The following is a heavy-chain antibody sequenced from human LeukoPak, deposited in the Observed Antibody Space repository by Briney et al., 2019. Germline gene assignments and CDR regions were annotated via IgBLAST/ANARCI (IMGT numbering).Heavy chain of an antibody. J-gene: IGHJ4*02. CDR1: GFTFSTYW. CDR2: INSDGSGT. CDR3: ARDKKSGESSEIDY. Sequence: GGSLRLSCATSGFTFSTYWMHWVRQAPGKGLVWVSRINSDGSGTTYADSVKGRFSISRDNAKNTLYLQMNSLRAEDTAVYYCARDKKSGESSEIDYWGQGNLVTVS. V-gene: IGHV3-74*01. D-gene: IGHD3-10*01.